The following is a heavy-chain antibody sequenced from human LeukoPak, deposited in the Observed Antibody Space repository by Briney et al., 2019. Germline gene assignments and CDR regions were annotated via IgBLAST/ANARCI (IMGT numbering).Heavy chain of an antibody. Sequence: PSQTLSLTCTVSGGSISSGDCYWRWIRQPPGKGLEWIGYIYYSGSTYYNPSLKSRVTISVDTSKNQFSLKLSSVTAADTAVYYRARVGTMVRGVLYYYYGGRDVWGKGTTVTVSS. CDR1: GGSISSGDCY. J-gene: IGHJ6*04. CDR2: IYYSGST. CDR3: ARVGTMVRGVLYYYYGGRDV. V-gene: IGHV4-30-4*01. D-gene: IGHD3-10*01.